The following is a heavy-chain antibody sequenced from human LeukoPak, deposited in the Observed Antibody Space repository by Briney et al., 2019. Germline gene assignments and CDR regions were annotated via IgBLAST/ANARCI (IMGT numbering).Heavy chain of an antibody. CDR3: ARTNSYYCYYMDV. CDR1: GGSIRSYY. J-gene: IGHJ6*03. CDR2: IYYSGST. Sequence: SETLSLTCTVSGGSIRSYYWSWIRQSPGKGLEWIGYIYYSGSTNYSPSLKSRVTISVDTSKNQFSLKLTSVTAADTAVYYCARTNSYYCYYMDVWGKGTTVTVSS. V-gene: IGHV4-59*01. D-gene: IGHD2-8*01.